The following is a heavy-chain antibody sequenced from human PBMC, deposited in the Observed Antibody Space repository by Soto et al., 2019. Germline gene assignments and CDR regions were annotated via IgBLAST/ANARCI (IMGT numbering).Heavy chain of an antibody. J-gene: IGHJ4*02. CDR2: ISAYNGNT. CDR3: ARDSRPFEYSSSCDY. Sequence: ASVKVSCKASGYTLTSYGISWVRQAPGQGLEWMGWISAYNGNTNYAQKLQGRVTMTTDTSTSTAYMELRSLRSDDTAVYYCARDSRPFEYSSSCDYWGQGTLVTVSS. V-gene: IGHV1-18*01. D-gene: IGHD6-6*01. CDR1: GYTLTSYG.